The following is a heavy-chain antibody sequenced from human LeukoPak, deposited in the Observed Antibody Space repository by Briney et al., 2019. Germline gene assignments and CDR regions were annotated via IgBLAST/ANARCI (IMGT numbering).Heavy chain of an antibody. V-gene: IGHV1-2*02. Sequence: ASVKVSCKASGYSFNDYYIHWVRQAPGQGLEWMGWISPNSGGTNYAQNFQGRVTMTRDTSITTAYMELSGLTSDDTALYYCASNYGGTSKYFDYWGQGTLVTVSS. D-gene: IGHD4-23*01. CDR2: ISPNSGGT. CDR1: GYSFNDYY. CDR3: ASNYGGTSKYFDY. J-gene: IGHJ4*02.